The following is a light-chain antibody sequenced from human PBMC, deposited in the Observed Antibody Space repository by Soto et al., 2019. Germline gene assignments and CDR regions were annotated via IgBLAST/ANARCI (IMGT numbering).Light chain of an antibody. Sequence: DIQMTQSPSTLSASVGDRVTITCRASQSISSWLAWYQQKPGKATKLLIYTASSLESGVPSRFSGSGSETEFTLTISSLQPDDFATYYCQEYNSHSRYTFGQGTKLEIK. J-gene: IGKJ2*01. CDR1: QSISSW. V-gene: IGKV1-5*03. CDR3: QEYNSHSRYT. CDR2: TAS.